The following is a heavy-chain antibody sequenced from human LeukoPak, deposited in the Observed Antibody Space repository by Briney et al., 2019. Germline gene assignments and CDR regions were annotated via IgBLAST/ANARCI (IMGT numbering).Heavy chain of an antibody. Sequence: SETLSLTCTVSADSISSYYWSWIQQPPGKGLEWIGYIYYSGSTNYNPSLKSRVTISVDTSKDQFSLKLSSVTAADTAVYYCARTDYHGSGSFYDNWFDPWGQGTLVTVSS. CDR2: IYYSGST. CDR1: ADSISSYY. V-gene: IGHV4-59*01. D-gene: IGHD3-10*01. CDR3: ARTDYHGSGSFYDNWFDP. J-gene: IGHJ5*02.